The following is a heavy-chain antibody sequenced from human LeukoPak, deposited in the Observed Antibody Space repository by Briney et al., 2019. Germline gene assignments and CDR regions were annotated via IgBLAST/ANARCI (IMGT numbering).Heavy chain of an antibody. D-gene: IGHD3-22*01. V-gene: IGHV3-53*01. CDR3: ARDYYDRSGGDAFDI. J-gene: IGHJ3*02. CDR2: IYSGGNT. CDR1: GFTFSDYY. Sequence: PGGSLRLSCTASGFTFSDYYMSWVRQAPGKGLEWVSVIYSGGNTYYADSVKGRFTISRDNSKNMLYLQMNSLRVEDTAVYYCARDYYDRSGGDAFDIWGQGTMVTVSS.